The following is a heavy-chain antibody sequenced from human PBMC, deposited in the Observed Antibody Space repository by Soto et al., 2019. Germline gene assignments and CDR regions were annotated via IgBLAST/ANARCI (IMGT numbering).Heavy chain of an antibody. Sequence: HEASVKICDGASRHRVTNCRGVWISILTTEGLEWMGIIYPGDSNTRYSPSFQGQVTISADKSISTAYLQWSSLKASDTAMYDCARQGYCRSTACYTVDEWGQATMVTVS. J-gene: IGHJ4*02. D-gene: IGHD2-2*02. CDR2: IYPGDSNT. CDR3: ARQGYCRSTACYTVDE. V-gene: IGHV5-51*01. CDR1: RHRVTNCR.